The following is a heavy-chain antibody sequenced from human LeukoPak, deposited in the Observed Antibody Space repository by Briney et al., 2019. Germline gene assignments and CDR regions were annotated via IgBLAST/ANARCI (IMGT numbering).Heavy chain of an antibody. V-gene: IGHV3-23*01. CDR1: GFTFSSYA. D-gene: IGHD3-22*01. Sequence: GGSLRLSCAASGFTFSSYAMSWVRQAPGKGLEWVSAISGNGGSTYYADSVKGRFTISRDNSRNTLYLQMNSLRAEDTAVYYCAKGDNYYDSSGYYFYYFNNWGQGTLVTVSS. CDR2: ISGNGGST. CDR3: AKGDNYYDSSGYYFYYFNN. J-gene: IGHJ4*02.